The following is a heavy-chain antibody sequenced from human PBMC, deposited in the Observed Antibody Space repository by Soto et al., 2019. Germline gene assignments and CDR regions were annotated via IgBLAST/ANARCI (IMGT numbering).Heavy chain of an antibody. CDR2: INHSGST. CDR3: ARGRGLIAARFGYYYYGMDV. D-gene: IGHD6-6*01. J-gene: IGHJ6*02. Sequence: SETLSLTCAVYGGSFSGYYWSWIRQPPGKGLEWIGEINHSGSTNYNPSLKSRVTISVDTSKNQFSLKLSSVTAADTAVYYCARGRGLIAARFGYYYYGMDVWGQGTTVTVSS. CDR1: GGSFSGYY. V-gene: IGHV4-34*01.